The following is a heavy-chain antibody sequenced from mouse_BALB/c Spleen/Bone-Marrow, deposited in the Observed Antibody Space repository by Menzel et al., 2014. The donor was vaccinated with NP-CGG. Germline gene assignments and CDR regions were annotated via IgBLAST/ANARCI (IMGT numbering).Heavy chain of an antibody. V-gene: IGHV5-17*02. CDR1: GFTFSSFG. D-gene: IGHD3-3*01. Sequence: EVQVVESGGGLVRPGGSRKLSCAASGFTFSSFGMHWVRQAPEKGLEWVAYISSGSSTIYYADTVKGRFTISRDNPKNTLFLQMTSLRSEDTAMYYCARGRRTLYFDYWGQGTTLAVSS. J-gene: IGHJ2*01. CDR2: ISSGSSTI. CDR3: ARGRRTLYFDY.